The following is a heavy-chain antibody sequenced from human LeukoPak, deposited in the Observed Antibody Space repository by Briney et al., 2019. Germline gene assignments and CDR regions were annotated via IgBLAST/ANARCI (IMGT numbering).Heavy chain of an antibody. J-gene: IGHJ4*02. D-gene: IGHD1-26*01. CDR2: IYFSGSS. CDR1: GGSLSSGSYY. CDR3: ARHPAPDSGSYPELFDY. Sequence: PSETLSLTCTISGGSLSSGSYYWGWIRQPPGKGLEWIGSIYYSGSIYFSGSSDYNPSLKSRVTISVDTSKNQFSLKLSSVTAADTAVYYCARHPAPDSGSYPELFDYWGQGTLVTVSS. V-gene: IGHV4-39*01.